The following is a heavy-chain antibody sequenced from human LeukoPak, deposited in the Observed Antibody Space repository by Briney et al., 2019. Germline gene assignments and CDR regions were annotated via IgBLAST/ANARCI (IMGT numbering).Heavy chain of an antibody. V-gene: IGHV1-2*02. CDR1: RYTFTVYY. CDR2: INPNSGGT. J-gene: IGHJ6*03. CDR3: ARVPSSGFYYYYMDV. Sequence: ASVTVSFKASRYTFTVYYMHWVRQAPGQGLEWMGWINPNSGGTNYAQKFQGRVTMTTDTSTSTAYMELRSLRSDDTAVYYCARVPSSGFYYYYMDVWGKGTTVTVSS. D-gene: IGHD6-19*01.